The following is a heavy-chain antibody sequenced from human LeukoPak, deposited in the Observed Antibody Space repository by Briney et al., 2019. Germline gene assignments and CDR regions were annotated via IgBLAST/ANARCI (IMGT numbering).Heavy chain of an antibody. D-gene: IGHD3-3*01. CDR3: ARLREIPVFGVVTKSTSYFDY. Sequence: GGSLRLPCAASGFTFSSYAMHWVRQAPGKGLEWVAVISYDGSNKYYADSVKGRFTISRDNSKNTLYLQMNSLRAEDMAVYYCARLREIPVFGVVTKSTSYFDYWGQGTLVTVSS. CDR1: GFTFSSYA. J-gene: IGHJ4*02. V-gene: IGHV3-30*04. CDR2: ISYDGSNK.